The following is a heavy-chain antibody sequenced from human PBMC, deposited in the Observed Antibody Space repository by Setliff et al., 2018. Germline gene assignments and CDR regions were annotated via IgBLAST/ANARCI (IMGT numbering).Heavy chain of an antibody. J-gene: IGHJ3*01. CDR2: IFYDGSEK. CDR3: ARSPANGGHDAFDV. V-gene: IGHV3-33*08. D-gene: IGHD6-25*01. Sequence: GGSLRLSCAASGFTFSTYAMHWVRQAPGKGLEWVGYIFYDGSEKYYADSVKGRFTISRDNAKNSLYLQMNSLGAEDTAVYFCARSPANGGHDAFDVWGQGTMVTVSS. CDR1: GFTFSTYA.